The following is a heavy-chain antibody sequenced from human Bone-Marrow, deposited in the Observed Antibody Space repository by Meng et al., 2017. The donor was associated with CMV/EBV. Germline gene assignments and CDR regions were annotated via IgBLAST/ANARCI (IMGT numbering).Heavy chain of an antibody. Sequence: GESLKISCVASGFTFSSYSMNWVRQVPGKGLEWVSSISSSSSYIYYADSVKGRFTISRDNAKNSLYLQMSSLRAEDTAVYYCARAQVYYFDSWGQGTLVTVSS. CDR1: GFTFSSYS. CDR2: ISSSSSYI. D-gene: IGHD2-8*01. J-gene: IGHJ4*02. CDR3: ARAQVYYFDS. V-gene: IGHV3-21*01.